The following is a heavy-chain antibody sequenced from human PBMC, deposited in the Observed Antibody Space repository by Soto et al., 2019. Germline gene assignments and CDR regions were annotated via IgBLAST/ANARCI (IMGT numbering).Heavy chain of an antibody. J-gene: IGHJ4*02. D-gene: IGHD1-26*01. CDR1: GFTFSSYW. V-gene: IGHV3-74*01. CDR3: ARVGSGSYRGGHGGGFDY. Sequence: GGSLRLSCAASGFTFSSYWMHWVRQAPGKGLVWVSRINSDGSSTSYADSVKGRFTISRDNAKNTLYLQMNSLRAEDTAVYYCARVGSGSYRGGHGGGFDYWGQGTLVTVSS. CDR2: INSDGSST.